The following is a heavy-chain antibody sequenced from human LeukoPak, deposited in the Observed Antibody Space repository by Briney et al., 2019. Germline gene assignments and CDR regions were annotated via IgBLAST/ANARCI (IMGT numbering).Heavy chain of an antibody. CDR3: ARDGSGSGNYYNVAGFDY. D-gene: IGHD3-10*01. CDR1: GFIFSSYE. J-gene: IGHJ4*02. V-gene: IGHV3-48*03. CDR2: ISTSGSTI. Sequence: GGSLRLSCAASGFIFSSYEMNWVRQAPGKGLEWVSYISTSGSTIYYANSVKGRFTISRDNAKNSLYLQMNSLRAEDTAVYYCARDGSGSGNYYNVAGFDYWGQGTLVTVSS.